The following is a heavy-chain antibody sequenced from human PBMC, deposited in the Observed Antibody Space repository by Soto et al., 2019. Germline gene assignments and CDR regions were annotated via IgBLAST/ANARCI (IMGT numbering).Heavy chain of an antibody. CDR2: ISYDGSNK. CDR3: ARGWSSSGWYTDNWFDP. Sequence: QVQLVESGGGVVQPGRSLRLSCAASGFTFSSYAMRWVRQAPGKGLEWVAVISYDGSNKYYADSVKGRFTISRDNSKNTLYLQMNSLRAEDTAVYYCARGWSSSGWYTDNWFDPWGQGTLVTVSS. J-gene: IGHJ5*02. V-gene: IGHV3-30-3*01. D-gene: IGHD6-19*01. CDR1: GFTFSSYA.